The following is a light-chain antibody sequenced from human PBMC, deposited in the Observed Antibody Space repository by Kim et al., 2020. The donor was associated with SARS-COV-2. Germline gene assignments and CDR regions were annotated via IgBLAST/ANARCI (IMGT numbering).Light chain of an antibody. CDR3: QQYGSPLT. CDR2: GAS. J-gene: IGKJ4*01. Sequence: SAPGESASLSGRASQGVSSSYLAWYQQKPGQAPRLLIYGASSRATGIPDRFSGSGSGTDFTLTISRLEPEDFAVYYCQQYGSPLTFGGGTKVDIK. V-gene: IGKV3-20*01. CDR1: QGVSSSY.